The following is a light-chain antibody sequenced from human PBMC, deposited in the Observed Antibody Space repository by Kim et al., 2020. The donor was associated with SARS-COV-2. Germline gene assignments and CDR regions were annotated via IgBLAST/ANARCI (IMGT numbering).Light chain of an antibody. CDR3: TSYTASISLEVI. J-gene: IGLJ2*01. Sequence: SALTQPASVSGSPGQSITISCTGSSTDIGSYNFVSWYRRHPDTAPQLIIYDVSLRPSGVSDRFSGSKSGNTASLTISGLQAEDEADYYCTSYTASISLEVIFGGGTKVTVL. CDR1: STDIGSYNF. CDR2: DVS. V-gene: IGLV2-14*03.